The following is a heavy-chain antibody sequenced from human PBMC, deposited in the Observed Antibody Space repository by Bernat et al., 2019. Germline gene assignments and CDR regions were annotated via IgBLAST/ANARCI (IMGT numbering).Heavy chain of an antibody. CDR1: GFSLSTSGVG. CDR3: AHIMITFGGVVHGDAFDV. Sequence: QITLKESGPTLVEPTQTPTLTCTFSGFSLSTSGVGVGWIRQPPGEALVWVAIIYWVDDIRYNPSLNNRLTITKDTNKNQVVLTLTNVDASDTATYYCAHIMITFGGVVHGDAFDVWGPGTNVTVSS. J-gene: IGHJ3*01. CDR2: IYWVDDI. D-gene: IGHD3-16*01. V-gene: IGHV2-5*02.